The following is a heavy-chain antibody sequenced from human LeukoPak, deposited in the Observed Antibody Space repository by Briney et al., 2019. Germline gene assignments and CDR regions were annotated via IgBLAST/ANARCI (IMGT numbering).Heavy chain of an antibody. J-gene: IGHJ4*02. Sequence: PGGSLRLSCAASGFTFSSYEMNWVRQAPGKGLEWVSYISSSGSTIYYADSVKGRFTISRDNAKNSLYLQMNSLRAEDTAVYYCARSLTPAAGNLGYWGQGTLSPSPQ. CDR3: ARSLTPAAGNLGY. V-gene: IGHV3-48*03. CDR1: GFTFSSYE. D-gene: IGHD6-13*01. CDR2: ISSSGSTI.